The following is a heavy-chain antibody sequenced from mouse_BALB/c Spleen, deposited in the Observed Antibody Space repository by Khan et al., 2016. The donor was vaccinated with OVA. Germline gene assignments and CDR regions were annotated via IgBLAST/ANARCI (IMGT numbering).Heavy chain of an antibody. J-gene: IGHJ4*01. Sequence: DLVKPGASVKLSCKASGYTFTSYWINWIKQRPGQGLEWVGHIGPGSGNTYYNEIFKGKATLTVDTSSSPAYIQLSSLSSEDSAVYVCASSNYYGSSLYAMDYWGQGTSVTVSS. D-gene: IGHD1-1*01. CDR1: GYTFTSYW. V-gene: IGHV1S41*01. CDR3: ASSNYYGSSLYAMDY. CDR2: IGPGSGNT.